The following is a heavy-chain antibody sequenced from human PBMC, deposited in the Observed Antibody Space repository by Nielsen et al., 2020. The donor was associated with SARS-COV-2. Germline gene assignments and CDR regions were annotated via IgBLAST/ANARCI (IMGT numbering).Heavy chain of an antibody. V-gene: IGHV3-30*18. J-gene: IGHJ4*02. CDR1: GFTFSTYG. D-gene: IGHD2-15*01. CDR2: ISYDGSNK. CDR3: AKDWTAIVVVPSGGVDY. Sequence: GESLKISCAASGFTFSTYGMHWVRQAPGKGLEWVAAISYDGSNKYYVDSVKGRFTISRDISKNTLYLQMSSLREEDTAVYYCAKDWTAIVVVPSGGVDYWGQGTLVTVSS.